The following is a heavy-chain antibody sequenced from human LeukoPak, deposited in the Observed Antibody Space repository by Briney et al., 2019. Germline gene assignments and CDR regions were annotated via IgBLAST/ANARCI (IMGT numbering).Heavy chain of an antibody. V-gene: IGHV4-39*07. D-gene: IGHD3-22*01. CDR1: GGSISSSSYY. CDR3: ARVPAMIVVVTEGYFDY. Sequence: SETLSLTCTVSGGSISSSSYYWGWIRQPPGKGLEWIGSIYYSGSTYYNPSLKSRVTISVDTSKNQFSLKLSSVTAADTAVYYCARVPAMIVVVTEGYFDYWGQGTLVTVSS. CDR2: IYYSGST. J-gene: IGHJ4*02.